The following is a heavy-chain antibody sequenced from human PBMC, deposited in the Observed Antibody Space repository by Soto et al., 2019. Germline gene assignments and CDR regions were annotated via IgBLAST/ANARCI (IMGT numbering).Heavy chain of an antibody. Sequence: SVKVSCKASGGTFSSYAISWVRQAPGQGLEWMGGIIPIFGTANYAQKFQGRVTITADESTSTAYMELSSLRSDDTAVYYCARGILMVRGATDAFDIWCQGTMVTVSS. J-gene: IGHJ3*02. V-gene: IGHV1-69*13. CDR1: GGTFSSYA. CDR3: ARGILMVRGATDAFDI. D-gene: IGHD3-10*01. CDR2: IIPIFGTA.